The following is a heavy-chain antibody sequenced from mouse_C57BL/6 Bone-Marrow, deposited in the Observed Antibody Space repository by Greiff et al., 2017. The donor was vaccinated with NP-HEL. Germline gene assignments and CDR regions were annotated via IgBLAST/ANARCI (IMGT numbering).Heavy chain of an antibody. V-gene: IGHV5-6*01. Sequence: EVQVVESGGDLVKPGGSLKLSCAASGFTFSSYGMSWVRQTPDKRLEWVATISSGGSYTYYPDSVKGRFTISRDNAKNTLYLQMSSLKSEDTAMYYCAITGRFAYWGQGTLVTVSA. CDR3: AITGRFAY. CDR1: GFTFSSYG. CDR2: ISSGGSYT. J-gene: IGHJ3*01.